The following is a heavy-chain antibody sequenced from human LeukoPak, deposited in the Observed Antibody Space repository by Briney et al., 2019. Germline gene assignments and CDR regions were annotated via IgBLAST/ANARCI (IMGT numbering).Heavy chain of an antibody. J-gene: IGHJ4*02. CDR1: GYTFTGYY. V-gene: IGHV7-4-1*02. CDR3: ARWGYSYGHDY. CDR2: INTNTGNP. Sequence: ASVKVSCKASGYTFTGYYMHWVRQAPGQGLEWMGWINTNTGNPTYAQGFTGRFVFSLDTSVSTAYLQISSLKAEDTAVYYCARWGYSYGHDYWGQGTLVTVSS. D-gene: IGHD5-18*01.